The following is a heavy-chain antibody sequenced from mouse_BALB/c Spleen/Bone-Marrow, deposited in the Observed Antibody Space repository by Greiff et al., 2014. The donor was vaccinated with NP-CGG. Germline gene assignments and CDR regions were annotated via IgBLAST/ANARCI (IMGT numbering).Heavy chain of an antibody. CDR3: ARHPSLWLRRGFAY. CDR1: GFDFSRYW. CDR2: ITPDSSTI. Sequence: DVMLVESGGGLVQPGGSLKLSCEASGFDFSRYWMTWVRQAPGKGLEWIGEITPDSSTINYTPSLKDKFIISRDNAKNTLSLQMSKVRSEDTALYYCARHPSLWLRRGFAYWGQGTLVTVSA. D-gene: IGHD2-2*01. V-gene: IGHV4-1*02. J-gene: IGHJ3*01.